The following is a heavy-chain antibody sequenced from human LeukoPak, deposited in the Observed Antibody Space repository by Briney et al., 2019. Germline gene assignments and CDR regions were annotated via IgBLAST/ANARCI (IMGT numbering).Heavy chain of an antibody. Sequence: GGSLRLSCVGSGFTFDDYAMHWVRQAPGKGLEWVSGINWNSGSTGYADSVKGRFTISRDNAKNSLYLQMNSLKTEDMALYYCTKPSNSCYYDTSGYYFDSWGQGTLVTVSS. CDR3: TKPSNSCYYDTSGYYFDS. V-gene: IGHV3-9*03. CDR1: GFTFDDYA. J-gene: IGHJ4*02. CDR2: INWNSGST. D-gene: IGHD3-22*01.